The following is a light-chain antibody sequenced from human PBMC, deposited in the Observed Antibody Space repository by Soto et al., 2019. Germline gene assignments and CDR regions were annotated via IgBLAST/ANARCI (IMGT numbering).Light chain of an antibody. CDR1: QGIRND. CDR3: LQDINYPWT. J-gene: IGKJ1*01. V-gene: IGKV1-6*01. Sequence: AIQMTQSPSSLSASLGDRVTITCRASQGIRNDLGWYQQRPGKAPKLLIYAASSLQSGVPPRFSGSGSGTDFTLAISSLQPEDSATYYCLQDINYPWTFGQGTKVDIK. CDR2: AAS.